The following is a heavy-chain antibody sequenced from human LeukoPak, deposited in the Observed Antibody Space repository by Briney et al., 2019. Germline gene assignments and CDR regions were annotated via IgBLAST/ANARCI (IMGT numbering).Heavy chain of an antibody. V-gene: IGHV3-74*01. CDR2: INSDGTIT. CDR3: VQISIG. D-gene: IGHD5-18*01. CDR1: GFDFSTYW. J-gene: IGHJ4*02. Sequence: GGSLRLSCAVSGFDFSTYWMNWVRQAPGKGLVWVSRINSDGTITSYADSVQGRFTISRDNTKNTLYLQMNSLRAEDTAVYFRVQISIGWGQGTLVTVSS.